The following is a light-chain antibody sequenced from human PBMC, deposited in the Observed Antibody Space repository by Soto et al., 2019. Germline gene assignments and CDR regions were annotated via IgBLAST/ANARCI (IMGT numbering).Light chain of an antibody. J-gene: IGLJ1*01. CDR1: SSDIGDSNF. V-gene: IGLV2-14*01. CDR2: DVS. CDR3: SSYTSTTTVRFV. Sequence: QSALAQPASVSGSPGQSITLSCTGTSSDIGDSNFVSWYQHHPGKAPKLLIYDVSDRPSRISSRFSGSKSANTASLTISGLQAEDEAFYFCSSYTSTTTVRFVFGTGTKLTVL.